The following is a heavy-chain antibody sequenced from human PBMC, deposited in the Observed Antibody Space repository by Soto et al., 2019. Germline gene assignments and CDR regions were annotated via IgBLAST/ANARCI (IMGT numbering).Heavy chain of an antibody. CDR2: IYYSGST. Sequence: QVQLQESGPGLVKPSQTLSLTCTVSGGSISSGGYYWSWIRQHPGKGLEWIGYIYYSGSTYYNPSLKRRVTISVDTSKNQFSLKLSSVTAADTAVYSCARVGYGSGSYLRTYYYYMDVWGKGTTVTVSS. J-gene: IGHJ6*03. CDR3: ARVGYGSGSYLRTYYYYMDV. CDR1: GGSISSGGYY. D-gene: IGHD3-10*01. V-gene: IGHV4-31*03.